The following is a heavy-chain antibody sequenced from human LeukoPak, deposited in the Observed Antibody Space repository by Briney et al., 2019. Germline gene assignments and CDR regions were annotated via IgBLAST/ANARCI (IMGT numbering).Heavy chain of an antibody. CDR2: IYYSGST. CDR1: GGSISSGGYY. D-gene: IGHD4-17*01. CDR3: ARDSTPSEDDYGDYGVVRENYAFDI. J-gene: IGHJ3*02. V-gene: IGHV4-31*03. Sequence: SETLSLTCTVSGGSISSGGYYWSWIRQHPGKGLEWIGYIYYSGSTYYNPSLKSRVTISVDTSKNQFSLKLSSVTAADTAVYYCARDSTPSEDDYGDYGVVRENYAFDIWGQGTMVTVSS.